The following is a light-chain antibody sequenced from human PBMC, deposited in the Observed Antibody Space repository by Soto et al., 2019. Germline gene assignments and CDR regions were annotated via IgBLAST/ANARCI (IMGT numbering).Light chain of an antibody. CDR3: SSYTSTTTPLI. CDR2: AVD. Sequence: QSALTQPASVSGSPGQSITISCTGSGSDVGGYDLVSWYQQHPGKAPRLMIYAVDNRPSGVSDRFSGSKSGNTASLTISGLRAEDEADYYCSSYTSTTTPLIFGGGTKLTVL. J-gene: IGLJ2*01. V-gene: IGLV2-14*01. CDR1: GSDVGGYDL.